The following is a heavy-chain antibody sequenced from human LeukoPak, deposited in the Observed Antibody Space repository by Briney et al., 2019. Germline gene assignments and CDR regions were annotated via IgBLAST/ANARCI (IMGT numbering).Heavy chain of an antibody. CDR3: AGGPMITFGGVIPPLYYYYGMDV. CDR1: GGSFSGYY. V-gene: IGHV4-34*01. Sequence: SETLSLTCAVYGGSFSGYYWSWIRQPPGKGLEWIGEINHSGSTNYNPSLKSRVTISVDTSKNQFSLKLSSVTAADTAVYYCAGGPMITFGGVIPPLYYYYGMDVWGKGTTVTVSS. CDR2: INHSGST. J-gene: IGHJ6*04. D-gene: IGHD3-16*02.